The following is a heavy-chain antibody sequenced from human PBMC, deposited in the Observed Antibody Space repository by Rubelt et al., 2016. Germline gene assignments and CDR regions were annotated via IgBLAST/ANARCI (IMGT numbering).Heavy chain of an antibody. D-gene: IGHD1-26*01. CDR3: ATDRVGATAALVGDAFDI. CDR2: IIPIFGTA. Sequence: GLEWMGGIIPIFGTANYAQKFQGRVTITADKSTSTAYMELSSLRSEDTAVYYCATDRVGATAALVGDAFDIWGQGTMVTVSS. V-gene: IGHV1-69*06. J-gene: IGHJ3*02.